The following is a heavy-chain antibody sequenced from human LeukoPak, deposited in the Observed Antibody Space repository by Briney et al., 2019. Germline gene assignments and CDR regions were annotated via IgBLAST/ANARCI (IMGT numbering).Heavy chain of an antibody. D-gene: IGHD4-23*01. CDR1: GGSISSGGYS. J-gene: IGHJ4*02. CDR3: ARDKGGNSDY. V-gene: IGHV4-30-2*01. CDR2: IYHSGST. Sequence: SQTLSLTCAVSGGSISSGGYSWSWIRQPPGKGLEWIGYIYHSGSTYYNPSLKSRVTISVDRSKNQFSLKLSSVTAADTAVYYCARDKGGNSDYWGQGTLVTVSS.